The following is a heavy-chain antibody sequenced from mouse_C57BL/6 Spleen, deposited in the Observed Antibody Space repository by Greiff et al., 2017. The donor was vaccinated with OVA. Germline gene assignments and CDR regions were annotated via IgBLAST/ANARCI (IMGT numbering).Heavy chain of an antibody. V-gene: IGHV5-4*01. D-gene: IGHD1-1*01. J-gene: IGHJ2*01. Sequence: EVNLVESGGGLVKPGGPLKLSCAASGFTFSSYAMSWVRQTPEKRLEWVATISDGGSYTYYPDNVKGRFTISRDNAKNNLYLQMSHLKSEDTAMYYCAREGYYYGREDYFDYWGQGTTLTVSS. CDR2: ISDGGSYT. CDR1: GFTFSSYA. CDR3: AREGYYYGREDYFDY.